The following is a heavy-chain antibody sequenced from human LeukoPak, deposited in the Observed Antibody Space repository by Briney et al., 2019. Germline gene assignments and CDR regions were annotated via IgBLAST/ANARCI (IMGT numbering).Heavy chain of an antibody. D-gene: IGHD1-26*01. J-gene: IGHJ3*02. CDR1: GFTFDDYA. Sequence: GGSLRLSCAASGFTFDDYAMHWVRQAPGKGLEWVSGISWNSGSIGYADSVKGRFTISRDNAKNTLYLQMNSLRAEDTAVYYCARPSGSYLDAFDIWGQGTMVTVSS. V-gene: IGHV3-9*01. CDR2: ISWNSGSI. CDR3: ARPSGSYLDAFDI.